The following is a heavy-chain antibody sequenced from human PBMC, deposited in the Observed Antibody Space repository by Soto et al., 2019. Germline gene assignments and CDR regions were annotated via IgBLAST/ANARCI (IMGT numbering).Heavy chain of an antibody. CDR2: ISSSSSTI. CDR3: AREEPIVVVPAAISY. D-gene: IGHD2-2*01. J-gene: IGHJ4*02. V-gene: IGHV3-48*01. Sequence: EVQLVESGGGLVQPGGSLRLSCAASGFTFSSYSMNWVRQAPGKGLEWVSYISSSSSTIYYADSVKGRFTISRDNAQNSLYLQMNSLRAEDTAVYYCAREEPIVVVPAAISYWGQGTLVTVSS. CDR1: GFTFSSYS.